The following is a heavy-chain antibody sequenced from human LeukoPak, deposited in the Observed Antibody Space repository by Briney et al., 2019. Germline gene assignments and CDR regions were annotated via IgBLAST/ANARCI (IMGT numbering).Heavy chain of an antibody. V-gene: IGHV1-2*02. CDR1: GYTFTGYY. D-gene: IGHD2-2*01. Sequence: EASVKVSCKASGYTFTGYYIHWLRQAPGQGLEWMGWFNPNSGGTNCAPKFQGLVTMSSDTSIATAYMELNRLISDDTAVYCARTKPPCTSCLLLDYWGQGTLVTVSS. CDR3: RTKPPCTSCLLLDY. J-gene: IGHJ4*02. CDR2: FNPNSGGT.